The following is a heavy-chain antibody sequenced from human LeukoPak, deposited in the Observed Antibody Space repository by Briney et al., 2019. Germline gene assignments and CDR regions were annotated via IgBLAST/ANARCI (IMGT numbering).Heavy chain of an antibody. CDR1: GGSISSYY. Sequence: PSETLSLTCTVSGGSISSYYWSWIRQPSGKGLEWIGYIYYSGSTNYNPSLKSRVTISVDTSKNQFSLKLSSVTAADTAVYYCARSLNSGYYPSFDYWGQGTLVTVSS. J-gene: IGHJ4*02. CDR3: ARSLNSGYYPSFDY. D-gene: IGHD3-22*01. V-gene: IGHV4-59*01. CDR2: IYYSGST.